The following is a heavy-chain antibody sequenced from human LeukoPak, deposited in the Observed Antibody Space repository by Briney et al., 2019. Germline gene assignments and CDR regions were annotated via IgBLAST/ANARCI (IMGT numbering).Heavy chain of an antibody. Sequence: PGGSLGLSCAASGFTFSTYAMHWVRQAPGKGLEWVAFIRYDGSNKYYADSVKGRFTISRDNPKNTLYLQMNSLRAEDTAVYYCAKPSSNYDFWSGYTNWGRGTLDTVSS. D-gene: IGHD3-3*01. CDR2: IRYDGSNK. J-gene: IGHJ4*02. CDR1: GFTFSTYA. V-gene: IGHV3-30*02. CDR3: AKPSSNYDFWSGYTN.